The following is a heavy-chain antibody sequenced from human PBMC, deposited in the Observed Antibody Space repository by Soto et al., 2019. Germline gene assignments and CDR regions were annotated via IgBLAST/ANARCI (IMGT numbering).Heavy chain of an antibody. J-gene: IGHJ4*02. CDR3: ARPYGSGSYYIGYFDY. V-gene: IGHV5-51*01. Sequence: GESLKISCKGSGYSFTSYWIGWVRQMPGKGLEWMGIIYPGDSDTRYSPSFQGQVTISADKSISTAYLQWSSLKASDTAMYYCARPYGSGSYYIGYFDYWGQGTLVTAPQ. CDR1: GYSFTSYW. CDR2: IYPGDSDT. D-gene: IGHD3-10*01.